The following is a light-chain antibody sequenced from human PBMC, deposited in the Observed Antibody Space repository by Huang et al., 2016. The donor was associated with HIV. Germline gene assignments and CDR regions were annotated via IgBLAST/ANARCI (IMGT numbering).Light chain of an antibody. J-gene: IGKJ4*01. V-gene: IGKV3-11*01. Sequence: IVLTQSPATLSWYPGERVTLSCRASQSVGNYIAWYQQHPGQSPKLLIDDTSKRATGTPVRFSGSGSRTDFTLTISSLESEDFAVYYCQQRSSGVTFGGGTKVQVK. CDR3: QQRSSGVT. CDR2: DTS. CDR1: QSVGNY.